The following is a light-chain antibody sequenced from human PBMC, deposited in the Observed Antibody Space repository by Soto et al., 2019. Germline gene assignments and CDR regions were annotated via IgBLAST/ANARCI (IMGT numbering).Light chain of an antibody. J-gene: IGKJ4*01. CDR1: QGVGTD. CDR3: LQGYSLLT. CDR2: AAS. Sequence: AIEMTQSPSSLSASVGDRVTITCRASQGVGTDLAWYQQRPGKAPKLLIYAASNLQIGVPSRFSGSGSGTDFTLTISSLQPEDFADYYCLQGYSLLTFGGGTKVEIK. V-gene: IGKV1-6*01.